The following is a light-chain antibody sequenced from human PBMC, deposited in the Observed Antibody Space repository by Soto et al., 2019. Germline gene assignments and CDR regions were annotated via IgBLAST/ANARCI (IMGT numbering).Light chain of an antibody. Sequence: EIVMTQSPATLSVSPGERATLSCRASQSGSSNFAWYQQKPGQAPRLLIYGASTRATGIPARFSGSGSGTEFTLTISSLQSEDFAVYYCQQYNNWLTFGGGTKVEIK. J-gene: IGKJ4*01. V-gene: IGKV3-15*01. CDR1: QSGSSN. CDR2: GAS. CDR3: QQYNNWLT.